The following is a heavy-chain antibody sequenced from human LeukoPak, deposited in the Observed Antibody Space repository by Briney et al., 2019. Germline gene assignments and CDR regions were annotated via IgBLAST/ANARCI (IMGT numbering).Heavy chain of an antibody. CDR3: ARTYDFWSGYYQARYFDY. Sequence: PSETLSLTCAVYGGSFSGYYWSRIRQPPGKGLEWIGEINHSGSTNYNPSLKSRVTISVDTSKNQFSLKLSSVTAADTAVYYCARTYDFWSGYYQARYFDYWGQGTLVTVSS. CDR2: INHSGST. CDR1: GGSFSGYY. D-gene: IGHD3-3*01. V-gene: IGHV4-34*01. J-gene: IGHJ4*02.